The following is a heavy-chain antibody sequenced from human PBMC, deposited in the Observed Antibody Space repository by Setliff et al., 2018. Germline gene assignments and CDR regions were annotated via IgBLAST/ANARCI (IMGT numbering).Heavy chain of an antibody. CDR1: GFTFSSYG. CDR2: ILYDGSNK. J-gene: IGHJ6*03. D-gene: IGHD2-21*02. CDR3: AKCGGDHCCPLYQYYMDV. Sequence: PGGSLRLSCAASGFTFSSYGMHWVRQAPGKGLEWVAFILYDGSNKYYADSVKGRFTISRDDSKKTLYLQMNSLRAEDTAVYYCAKCGGDHCCPLYQYYMDVWGKGTTVTVSS. V-gene: IGHV3-30*02.